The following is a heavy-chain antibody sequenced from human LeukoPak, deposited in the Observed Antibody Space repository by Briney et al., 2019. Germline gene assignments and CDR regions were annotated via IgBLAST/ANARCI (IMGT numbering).Heavy chain of an antibody. CDR3: ARQGDIVAPFDY. V-gene: IGHV4-39*01. D-gene: IGHD5-12*01. J-gene: IGHJ4*02. CDR1: GGSISSSSYY. Sequence: TTSETLSLTCTVSGGSISSSSYYWGWIRQPPGKGLEWIGGIYYSGSTYYNPSLKSRVTISVDTSKNQFSLKLNSMTAADTAVYYCARQGDIVAPFDYWGQGTLVTVSS. CDR2: IYYSGST.